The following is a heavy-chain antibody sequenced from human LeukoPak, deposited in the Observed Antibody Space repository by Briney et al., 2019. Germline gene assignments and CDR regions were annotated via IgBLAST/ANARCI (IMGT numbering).Heavy chain of an antibody. CDR1: GGSISSYY. CDR3: AGSMGTAMPSPDY. V-gene: IGHV4-59*01. Sequence: SETLSLTCTVSGGSISSYYWSWIRQPPGKGLEWIGYIYYSGSTNYNPSLKSRVTISVDTSKNQFSLKLSSVTAADTAVYYCAGSMGTAMPSPDYWGQGTLVTVSS. J-gene: IGHJ4*02. CDR2: IYYSGST. D-gene: IGHD5-18*01.